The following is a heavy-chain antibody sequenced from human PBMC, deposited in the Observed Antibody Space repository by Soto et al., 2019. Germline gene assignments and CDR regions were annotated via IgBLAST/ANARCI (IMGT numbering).Heavy chain of an antibody. Sequence: QVQLVESGGGVVQPGRSPRLSCAASGFSFSKYGMHWVRQAPGKGLEWVAEMSDDGSKKYYGDSVKGRFTISRDNSENTLYLLMDSLRPEDTAMYYCAKELRETGGYYFDCWGQGTLVTVSS. D-gene: IGHD3-16*01. J-gene: IGHJ4*02. CDR3: AKELRETGGYYFDC. CDR1: GFSFSKYG. CDR2: MSDDGSKK. V-gene: IGHV3-30*18.